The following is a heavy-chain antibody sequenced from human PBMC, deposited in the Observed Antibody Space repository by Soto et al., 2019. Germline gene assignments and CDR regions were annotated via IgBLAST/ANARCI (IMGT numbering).Heavy chain of an antibody. D-gene: IGHD3-3*01. Sequence: PGGSLRLSCAASGFTFNNYAMNWVRQAPGKGLEWVSTISSSSSYIYYADSVKGRFTISRDNAKNSLYLQMNSLRAEDTAVYYCARSRERITIFGVVTYDAFDIWGQGTMVTVSS. V-gene: IGHV3-21*01. CDR1: GFTFNNYA. J-gene: IGHJ3*02. CDR3: ARSRERITIFGVVTYDAFDI. CDR2: ISSSSSYI.